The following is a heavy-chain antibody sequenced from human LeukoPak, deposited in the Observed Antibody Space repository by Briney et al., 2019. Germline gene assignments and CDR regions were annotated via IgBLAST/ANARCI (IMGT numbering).Heavy chain of an antibody. CDR2: IKQDGSEK. Sequence: GGSLRLSCAASGFTFSTYWMSWVRQAPGKGLEWVGIIKQDGSEKYYVDSVKGRFTISRDNAKASLYLQMNSLRTEDTALYYCAKDFYDSSGYPDYWGQGTLVTVSS. V-gene: IGHV3-7*03. CDR3: AKDFYDSSGYPDY. D-gene: IGHD3-22*01. CDR1: GFTFSTYW. J-gene: IGHJ4*02.